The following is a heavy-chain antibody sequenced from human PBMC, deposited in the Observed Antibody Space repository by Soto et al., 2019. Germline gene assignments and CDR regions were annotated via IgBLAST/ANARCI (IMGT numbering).Heavy chain of an antibody. Sequence: QVQLQASGPGLVKPSQTLSLTCTVSGGSISRGDYYLSWIRQPPGKVLEWIGYIFYSGNTYSNSSLRSRATVSRQTSTKQFSLKISSVTAAGTAVYYCARGFDSGRSSPNGPTLYYYAMDVCGQGTAVSVAS. J-gene: IGHJ6*02. D-gene: IGHD3-10*01. CDR1: GGSISRGDYY. CDR3: ARGFDSGRSSPNGPTLYYYAMDV. CDR2: IFYSGNT. V-gene: IGHV4-30-4*01.